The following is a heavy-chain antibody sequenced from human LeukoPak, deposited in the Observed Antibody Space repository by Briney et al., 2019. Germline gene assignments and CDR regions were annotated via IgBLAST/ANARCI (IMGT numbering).Heavy chain of an antibody. J-gene: IGHJ3*01. Sequence: PSETLSLTCAVYGGSFSGYYWSWIRQPPGKGLEWIGEINHSGSTNYNPSLKSRVTISVDTSKNQFSLKLSSVTAADTAVYYCARGRGSSPAWGQGTMDTVSS. CDR2: INHSGST. CDR3: ARGRGSSPA. D-gene: IGHD6-13*01. CDR1: GGSFSGYY. V-gene: IGHV4-34*01.